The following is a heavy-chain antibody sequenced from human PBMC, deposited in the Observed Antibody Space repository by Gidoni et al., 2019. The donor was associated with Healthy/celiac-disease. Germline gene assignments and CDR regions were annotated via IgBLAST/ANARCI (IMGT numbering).Heavy chain of an antibody. J-gene: IGHJ6*02. V-gene: IGHV3-21*01. Sequence: EVQLVESGGGLVKPGGSLRLHCAASGFPFRSYSLNWVPQAPGKGLEWVSSISSSSSYRYYADSVKGRFTISRDKAKNSLYLQMNSLRAEDTAVYYCARDGYYYDSSGYYYSYYYYGMDVWGQGTTVTVSS. CDR3: ARDGYYYDSSGYYYSYYYYGMDV. CDR1: GFPFRSYS. CDR2: ISSSSSYR. D-gene: IGHD3-22*01.